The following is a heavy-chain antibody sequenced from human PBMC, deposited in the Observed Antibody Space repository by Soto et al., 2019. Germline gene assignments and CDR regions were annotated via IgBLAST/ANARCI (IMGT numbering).Heavy chain of an antibody. Sequence: QVQLGQSGSELKKPGASVKVSCKASGYTFTSYAMNWVRQAPGQGLEWMGLINTNTGNPTYAQGFTGRFVFSLDTSVSEANLQICSLKAEDTAVYYCAREKVRAAAGPGSFDYLGQGTLVTVSS. CDR2: INTNTGNP. CDR1: GYTFTSYA. D-gene: IGHD6-13*01. V-gene: IGHV7-4-1*01. CDR3: AREKVRAAAGPGSFDY. J-gene: IGHJ4*02.